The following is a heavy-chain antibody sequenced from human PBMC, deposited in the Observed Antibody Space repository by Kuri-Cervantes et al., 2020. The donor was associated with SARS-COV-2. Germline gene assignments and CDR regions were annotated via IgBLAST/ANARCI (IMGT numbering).Heavy chain of an antibody. V-gene: IGHV1-69*10. J-gene: IGHJ6*02. CDR2: IIPILSKT. D-gene: IGHD6-25*01. CDR3: STRIRAAADGDFYGMDV. CDR1: GGTFSSYA. Sequence: SVKVSCKASGGTFSSYAIIWVRQAPGQRLEWMGGIIPILSKTDYAPRFQGRVTISAEQSTSTAYMELPSLRTEDTAVYYCSTRIRAAADGDFYGMDVWGQGTTVTVSS.